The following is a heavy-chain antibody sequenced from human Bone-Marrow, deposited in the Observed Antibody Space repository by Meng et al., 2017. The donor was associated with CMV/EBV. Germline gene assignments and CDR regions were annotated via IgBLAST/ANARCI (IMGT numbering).Heavy chain of an antibody. CDR2: ISWDGGST. V-gene: IGHV3-43*01. J-gene: IGHJ3*02. Sequence: GESLKISCAASGFTFDDYTMHWVRQAPGKGLEWVSLISWDGGSTYYADSVKSRFTISRDNSKNSLYLQMNSLRTEDTALYYCAKDMDLHDAFDIWGQGTTVTVSS. CDR1: GFTFDDYT. D-gene: IGHD3/OR15-3a*01. CDR3: AKDMDLHDAFDI.